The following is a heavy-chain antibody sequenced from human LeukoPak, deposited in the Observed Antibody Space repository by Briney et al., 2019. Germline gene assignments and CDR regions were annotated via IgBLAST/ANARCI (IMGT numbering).Heavy chain of an antibody. V-gene: IGHV3-48*01. J-gene: IGHJ4*02. Sequence: GGSLRLSCAASGFTFSSYSMNWVRQAPGKGLEWVSYISSSSSTIYYADSVKGRFTISRDNAKNSLYLQMNSLRAEDTAAYYCARLRGTALDYWGQGTLVTVSS. CDR3: ARLRGTALDY. CDR2: ISSSSSTI. CDR1: GFTFSSYS.